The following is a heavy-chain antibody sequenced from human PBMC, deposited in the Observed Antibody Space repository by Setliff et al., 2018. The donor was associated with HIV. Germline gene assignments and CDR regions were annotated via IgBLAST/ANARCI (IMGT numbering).Heavy chain of an antibody. CDR2: IHYSGNT. Sequence: PSETLSLTCTVSGGSISSGGYYWSWIRHHPGKGLEWIGYIHYSGNTYYNPSLKSRLTISVDTSKXQFSLNLRSVTPADTAVYYCXXGXXXAKTPPPSXFDXXGXXXXVTX. CDR1: GGSISSGGYY. V-gene: IGHV4-31*03. CDR3: XXGXXXAKTPPPSXFDX. J-gene: IGHJ4*01.